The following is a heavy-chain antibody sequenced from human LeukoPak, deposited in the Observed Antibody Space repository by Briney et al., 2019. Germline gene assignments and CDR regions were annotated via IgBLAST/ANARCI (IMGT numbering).Heavy chain of an antibody. CDR1: GYTFTGYY. Sequence: ASVKVSCKASGYTFTGYYMHWVRQAPGQGLEWMGWINPNSGGTNYAQKFQGRVTMTRDTSISTAYMELSRLRSDDTAVYYCARDAGTIIVYFDYWGQGTLVTVSS. D-gene: IGHD2-8*01. J-gene: IGHJ4*02. CDR2: INPNSGGT. CDR3: ARDAGTIIVYFDY. V-gene: IGHV1-2*02.